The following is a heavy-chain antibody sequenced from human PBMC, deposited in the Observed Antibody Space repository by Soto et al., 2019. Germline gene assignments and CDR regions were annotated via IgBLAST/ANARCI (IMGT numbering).Heavy chain of an antibody. CDR1: GYTFTDSA. D-gene: IGHD5-18*01. CDR2: INAGNGDT. Sequence: QVHFVQSGAEEKKPGASVKVSCKASGYTFTDSAIHWVRQAPGQRLEWMGWINAGNGDTKYSQKFQGRVTITRDTSANTAYMELGSLTSEDTAVYYCARDRGYPYGYWGWFDPWGQGTLVTVSS. CDR3: ARDRGYPYGYWGWFDP. J-gene: IGHJ5*02. V-gene: IGHV1-3*05.